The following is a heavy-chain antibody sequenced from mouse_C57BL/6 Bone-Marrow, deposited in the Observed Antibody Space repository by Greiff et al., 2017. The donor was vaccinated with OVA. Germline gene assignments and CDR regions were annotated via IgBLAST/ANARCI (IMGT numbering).Heavy chain of an antibody. Sequence: VQLKQSGPELVKPGASVKISCKASGYAFSSSWMNWVKQRPGKGLEWIGRIYPGDGDTNYNGKFKGKATLTADKSSSTAYMQLSSRTSEDSAVYFCASQGIYYDYDAAYWGQGTLVTVAA. D-gene: IGHD2-4*01. V-gene: IGHV1-82*01. CDR1: GYAFSSSW. CDR2: IYPGDGDT. J-gene: IGHJ3*01. CDR3: ASQGIYYDYDAAY.